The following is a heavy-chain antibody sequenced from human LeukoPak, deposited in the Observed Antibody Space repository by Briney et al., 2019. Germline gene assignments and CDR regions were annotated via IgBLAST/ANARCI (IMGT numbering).Heavy chain of an antibody. CDR2: INPSGGVT. J-gene: IGHJ6*02. V-gene: IGHV1-2*02. Sequence: ASVKVSCKASGYTFTGYYMHWVRQAPGQGLEWMGWINPSGGVTNYAQKFQGRVTMTRDTSISTAYLELNNVRSDDTAMYFCARRLWCRTSCSATGGLDVWGQGTTVTVSS. CDR1: GYTFTGYY. D-gene: IGHD1-7*01. CDR3: ARRLWCRTSCSATGGLDV.